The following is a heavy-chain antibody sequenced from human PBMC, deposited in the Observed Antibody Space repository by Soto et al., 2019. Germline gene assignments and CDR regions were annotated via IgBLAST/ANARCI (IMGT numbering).Heavy chain of an antibody. Sequence: EVQLLESGGGLVQPGGGLRLSCAASGFTFSSYAMSWVRQAPGKGLAWISAVRGSGGSTYYADSVKGRFTISRDNSKVTLYPQMNNLRAEDTAVSYCAKPTDYNWNDHWGQGTMLTLSS. D-gene: IGHD3-10*01. V-gene: IGHV3-23*01. CDR1: GFTFSSYA. J-gene: IGHJ5*02. CDR2: VRGSGGST. CDR3: AKPTDYNWNDH.